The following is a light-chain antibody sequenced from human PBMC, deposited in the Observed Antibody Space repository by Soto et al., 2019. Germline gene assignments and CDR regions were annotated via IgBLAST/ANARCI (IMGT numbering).Light chain of an antibody. CDR2: WAS. Sequence: DIVMTQSLDSLSVSLGERAAINCKSSQSVLFSCNNKNYLAWYQQKPGKPPKLLIYWASTRESGVPDRFSGGRSGTEFTLSISSLQAEDVAVYYCHQYYNSPFTFGPGTKVDIK. J-gene: IGKJ3*01. CDR3: HQYYNSPFT. V-gene: IGKV4-1*01. CDR1: QSVLFSCNNKNY.